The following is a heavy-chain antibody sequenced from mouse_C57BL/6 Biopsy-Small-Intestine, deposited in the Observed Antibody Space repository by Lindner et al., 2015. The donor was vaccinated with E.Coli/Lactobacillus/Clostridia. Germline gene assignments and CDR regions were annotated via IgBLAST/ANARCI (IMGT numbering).Heavy chain of an antibody. J-gene: IGHJ3*01. CDR2: IIPIFRTT. CDR1: GGDLNSNA. Sequence: SVKVSCKTSGGDLNSNAITWVRQVPGQGLEWMGAIIPIFRTTNYAQKFQGRVTITADESTSTVYMELSSLTSEDTATYFCARERLRPNDAFDLWGQGTMVTVSS. D-gene: IGHD1-1*01. CDR3: ARERLRPNDAFDL. V-gene: IGHV1-81*01.